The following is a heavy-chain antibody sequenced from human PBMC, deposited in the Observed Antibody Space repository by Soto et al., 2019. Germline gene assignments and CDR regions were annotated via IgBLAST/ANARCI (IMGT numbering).Heavy chain of an antibody. CDR3: VRDYYDTSGYPNTFDM. V-gene: IGHV3-21*01. J-gene: IGHJ3*02. CDR1: GFTLSRHT. D-gene: IGHD3-22*01. CDR2: IGSRTSDI. Sequence: PGGSLRLSCAASGFTLSRHTVNWVRQAPGKGLEWVSFIGSRTSDIYYADSVKGRFTISRDNAKNSLYLDLTRLRAEDTAVYFCVRDYYDTSGYPNTFDMWGQGTMVIVSS.